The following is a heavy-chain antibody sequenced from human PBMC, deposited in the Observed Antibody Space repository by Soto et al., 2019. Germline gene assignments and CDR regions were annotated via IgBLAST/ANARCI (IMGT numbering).Heavy chain of an antibody. CDR2: ISYDGSNK. Sequence: PGGSLRLSCAASGFTFSSYAMHLVRQAPGKGLEWVAVISYDGSNKYYADSVKGRFTISRDNSKNTLYLQMNSLRAEDTAVYYCARASGSLRITIFGVVHNPAFDYWGQGTLVTVSS. CDR3: ARASGSLRITIFGVVHNPAFDY. CDR1: GFTFSSYA. D-gene: IGHD3-3*01. V-gene: IGHV3-30-3*01. J-gene: IGHJ4*02.